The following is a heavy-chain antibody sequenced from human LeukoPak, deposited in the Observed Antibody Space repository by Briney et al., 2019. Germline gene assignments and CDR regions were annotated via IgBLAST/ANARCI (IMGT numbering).Heavy chain of an antibody. D-gene: IGHD3-10*01. J-gene: IGHJ4*02. Sequence: GGSLRLSCAASGFTFRNYVIHWVRQAPGKGLEWVAVTSSDLNVKLYADSAKGRFTISRDNSRSTLYLQMNSLRPEDTAIYYCAREGYYGSGSPPSLYFDYWGQGTLVTVSS. CDR1: GFTFRNYV. V-gene: IGHV3-30-3*01. CDR2: TSSDLNVK. CDR3: AREGYYGSGSPPSLYFDY.